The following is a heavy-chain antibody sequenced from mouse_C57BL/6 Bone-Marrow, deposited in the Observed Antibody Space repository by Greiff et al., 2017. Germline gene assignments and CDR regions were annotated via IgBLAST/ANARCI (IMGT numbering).Heavy chain of an antibody. D-gene: IGHD2-2*01. CDR1: GFNITDYY. CDR3: ARILGYDGDY. CDR2: IDPADGET. J-gene: IGHJ2*01. V-gene: IGHV14-2*01. Sequence: EVQLQQSGAELVKPGASVKLSCTASGFNITDYYMHWVKQRPEQGLEWIGRIDPADGETKYAPKFQGKATLTADTSSNTAYLQLSSLTSEDTAVYYCARILGYDGDYWGQGTTLTVSS.